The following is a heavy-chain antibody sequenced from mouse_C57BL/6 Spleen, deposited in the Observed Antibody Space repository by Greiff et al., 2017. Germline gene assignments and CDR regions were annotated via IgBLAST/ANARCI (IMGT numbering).Heavy chain of an antibody. V-gene: IGHV1-82*01. Sequence: QVQLQQSGPELVKPGASVKISCKASGYAFSSSWMNWVKQRPGKGLEWIGRICPGDGDTNYNGKFKGKATLTADKSSSTAYMQLSSLTSEDSAVYFCARAPAGAMDYWGQGTSVTVSS. CDR3: ARAPAGAMDY. CDR2: ICPGDGDT. J-gene: IGHJ4*01. D-gene: IGHD6-1*01. CDR1: GYAFSSSW.